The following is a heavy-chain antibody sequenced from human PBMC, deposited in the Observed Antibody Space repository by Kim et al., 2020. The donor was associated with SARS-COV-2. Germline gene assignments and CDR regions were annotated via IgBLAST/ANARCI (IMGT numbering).Heavy chain of an antibody. CDR1: GFTVSSNY. CDR2: IYSGGST. CDR3: ARDGYSSYDPRFNYYYYYGMDV. J-gene: IGHJ6*01. V-gene: IGHV3-53*01. Sequence: GGSLRLSCAASGFTVSSNYMSWVRQAPGKGLEWVSVIYSGGSTYYADSVKGRFTISRDNSKNTLYLQMNSLRAEDTAVYYCARDGYSSYDPRFNYYYYYGMDVWGQGTTVTVSS. D-gene: IGHD5-12*01.